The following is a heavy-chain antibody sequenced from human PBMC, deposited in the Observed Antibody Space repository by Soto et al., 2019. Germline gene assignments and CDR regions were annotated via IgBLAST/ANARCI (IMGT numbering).Heavy chain of an antibody. CDR3: ARVTIILGGSPVYFDY. J-gene: IGHJ4*02. CDR1: GGSISSVGYY. D-gene: IGHD3-9*01. CDR2: IYYSGNT. V-gene: IGHV4-31*03. Sequence: SETLSLTCTVSGGSISSVGYYWSWIRQHPGKGLEWIGFIYYSGNTFYNPSLKSRVSISVDTSKNRFSLKLSSVTAADGAGYYSARVTIILGGSPVYFDYGAKGARVPVSS.